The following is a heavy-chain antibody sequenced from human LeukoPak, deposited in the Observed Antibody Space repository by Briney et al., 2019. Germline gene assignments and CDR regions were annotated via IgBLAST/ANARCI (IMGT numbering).Heavy chain of an antibody. J-gene: IGHJ6*03. CDR3: ARGEVVTASLPDYFYYYMDV. V-gene: IGHV3-48*03. CDR2: ITDSGRTI. Sequence: HPGGSLRLSCAASGFTFSTYGMNWVRQAPGKGLEWVSYITDSGRTIYYADAVKGRFTISRDNAKNSLFLQMNSLRAEDTAVYYCARGEVVTASLPDYFYYYMDVWGKGTTVTISS. CDR1: GFTFSTYG. D-gene: IGHD2-21*02.